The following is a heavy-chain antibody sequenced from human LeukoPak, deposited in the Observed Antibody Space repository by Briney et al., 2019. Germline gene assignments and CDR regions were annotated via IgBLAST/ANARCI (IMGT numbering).Heavy chain of an antibody. J-gene: IGHJ4*02. V-gene: IGHV1-18*01. CDR2: ISAKNGNT. D-gene: IGHD2/OR15-2a*01. CDR1: GYTFTSYG. CDR3: ARDRAGGSYFLDS. Sequence: GASVKVSCKASGYTFTSYGFSWVRQAPGQGLEWMGWISAKNGNTKYAQKFQGRATMTTDASTSTAYMELRSLRSDDTAVYYCARDRAGGSYFLDSWGQGSLVTVSS.